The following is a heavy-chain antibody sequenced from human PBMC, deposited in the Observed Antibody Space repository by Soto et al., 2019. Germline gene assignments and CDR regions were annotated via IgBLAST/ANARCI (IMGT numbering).Heavy chain of an antibody. V-gene: IGHV1-8*01. CDR1: GYTFTSYD. D-gene: IGHD3-3*01. CDR3: ARGALPYGVTIFGVVRNYYGMDV. J-gene: IGHJ6*02. Sequence: EASVKVSCKASGYTFTSYDINWVRQATGQGLEWMGWMNPNSGNTGYAQKFQGRVTMTRNTSISTAYMELSSLRSEDTAVYYCARGALPYGVTIFGVVRNYYGMDVWGQGTTVTV. CDR2: MNPNSGNT.